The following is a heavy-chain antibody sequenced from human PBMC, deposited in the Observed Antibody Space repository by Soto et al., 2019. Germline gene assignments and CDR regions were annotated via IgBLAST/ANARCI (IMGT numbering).Heavy chain of an antibody. D-gene: IGHD5-18*01. Sequence: PSETLSLTCTVSGGSISSGDCYWSWIRQPPGKGLEWIGFIYYSGSTYYNLSLKSRLTISVDTSKNQFSLKLSSVTAADTAVYYCARENPNSGYRVFDYWGQGTLVTVSS. CDR2: IYYSGST. V-gene: IGHV4-30-4*01. CDR3: ARENPNSGYRVFDY. CDR1: GGSISSGDCY. J-gene: IGHJ4*02.